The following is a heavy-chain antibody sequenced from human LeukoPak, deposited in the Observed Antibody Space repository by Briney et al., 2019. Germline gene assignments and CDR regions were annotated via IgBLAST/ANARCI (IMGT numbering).Heavy chain of an antibody. CDR1: GGSISSSKW. D-gene: IGHD3-22*01. CDR2: SYHSGST. Sequence: SETLSLTCVVSGGSISSSKWWSWVRQPAGKGLEWIGESYHSGSTNYNPSLKSRVTISVDKSKNQFSLKLSSVTAADTAVYYCARRDSSGYYFKDMDYWGQGTLVTVSS. CDR3: ARRDSSGYYFKDMDY. J-gene: IGHJ4*02. V-gene: IGHV4-4*02.